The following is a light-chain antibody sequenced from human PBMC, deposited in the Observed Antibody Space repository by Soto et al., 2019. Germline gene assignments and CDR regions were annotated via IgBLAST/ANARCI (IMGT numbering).Light chain of an antibody. CDR2: EVS. V-gene: IGLV2-8*01. Sequence: QSALAQPPSASGSPGQSVTISCTGTSSDVGGYNYVSWYQQYADKAPKLMIYEVSKWPSGVPDRFSGSKSGNTASLTVSGLQAEDDAQYYCTSYAGTNTWIFGGGTKLTVL. J-gene: IGLJ2*01. CDR3: TSYAGTNTWI. CDR1: SSDVGGYNY.